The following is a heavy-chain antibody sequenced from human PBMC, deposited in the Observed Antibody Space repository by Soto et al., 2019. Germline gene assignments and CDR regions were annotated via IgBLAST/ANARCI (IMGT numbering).Heavy chain of an antibody. D-gene: IGHD6-13*01. V-gene: IGHV1-3*01. Sequence: ASVKVSCKASGYTFTSYGIHWVRQAPGQRLEWMGWINAANGDTKYSTKFQGRVTITRDTSASTAYMELSSLRSEDTAVYYCVRRNVSATGIDWFDPWGHGPLVTVSS. CDR1: GYTFTSYG. CDR2: INAANGDT. J-gene: IGHJ5*02. CDR3: VRRNVSATGIDWFDP.